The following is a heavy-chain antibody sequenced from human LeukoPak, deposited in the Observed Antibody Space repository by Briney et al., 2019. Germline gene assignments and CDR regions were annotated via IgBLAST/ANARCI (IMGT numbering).Heavy chain of an antibody. CDR1: GFTFSSYA. CDR3: AREGVRIYYDSSGYYNYYGMDV. CDR2: IIPIFGTA. J-gene: IGHJ6*02. Sequence: GRSLRLSCAASGFTFSSYAISWVRQAPGQGLEWMGGIIPIFGTANYAQKFQGRVTITADESTSTAYMELSSLRSEDTAVYYCAREGVRIYYDSSGYYNYYGMDVWGQGTTVTVSS. D-gene: IGHD3-22*01. V-gene: IGHV1-69*01.